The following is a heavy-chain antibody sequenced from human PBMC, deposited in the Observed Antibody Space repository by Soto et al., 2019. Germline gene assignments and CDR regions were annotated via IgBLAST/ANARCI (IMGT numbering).Heavy chain of an antibody. CDR1: GFTFSSYA. CDR2: ISGSGGTT. D-gene: IGHD1-1*01. J-gene: IGHJ4*02. Sequence: EVQLLESGGGLVQPGGSLRLSCAASGFTFSSYAMSWVRQAPGKGLEWVSAISGSGGTTYYADSVKGRFTISRDNSKNTLDLQMNSLRAEDKAVYFCSKDISTSGSVTSRVSFDYWGQGTLVTVSS. CDR3: SKDISTSGSVTSRVSFDY. V-gene: IGHV3-23*01.